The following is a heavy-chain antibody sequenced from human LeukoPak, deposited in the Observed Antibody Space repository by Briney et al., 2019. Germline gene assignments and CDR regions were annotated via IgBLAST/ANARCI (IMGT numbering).Heavy chain of an antibody. J-gene: IGHJ4*02. CDR2: ISGSGGST. D-gene: IGHD6-19*01. V-gene: IGHV3-23*01. CDR1: GFTFSSNA. CDR3: AKDREAVAGDDY. Sequence: GGSLRLSCAASGFTFSSNAMSWVRQPPGKGRGWVSAISGSGGSTYYADSVKGRFTISRDNSKNTLYLQMNSLRAEDTAVYYCAKDREAVAGDDYWGQGTLVTVSS.